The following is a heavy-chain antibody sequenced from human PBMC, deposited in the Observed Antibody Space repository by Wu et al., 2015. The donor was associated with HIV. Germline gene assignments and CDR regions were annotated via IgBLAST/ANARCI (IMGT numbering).Heavy chain of an antibody. J-gene: IGHJ3*02. CDR3: ARGSGNYGSAFDI. CDR1: GGSFSGYD. CDR2: ISHSGST. D-gene: IGHD4-17*01. V-gene: IGHV4-34*01. Sequence: QVQLQQWGAGVLKPSETLSVACVVYGGSFSGYDWNWIRQPPGKGLEWIGEISHSGSTNYNPSLKSRITMSVDMSKNQFSLTLSSVTAADTAVYYCARGSGNYGSAFDIWGQGTLVTVSS.